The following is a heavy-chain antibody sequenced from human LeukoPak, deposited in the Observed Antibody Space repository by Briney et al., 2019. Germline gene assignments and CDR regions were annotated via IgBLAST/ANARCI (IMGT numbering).Heavy chain of an antibody. Sequence: ASVNVSCKASGYTFTSYDINWVRQPTGQGLEGMGWMNPNGGNTVYAQKFQGRGTITRNTSISTAYMEMSSLRSEDTAVYYCARGRARLRYFDWLSLGYYSMDVWGKGTTVTVSS. CDR1: GYTFTSYD. CDR3: ARGRARLRYFDWLSLGYYSMDV. D-gene: IGHD3-9*01. CDR2: MNPNGGNT. J-gene: IGHJ6*03. V-gene: IGHV1-8*03.